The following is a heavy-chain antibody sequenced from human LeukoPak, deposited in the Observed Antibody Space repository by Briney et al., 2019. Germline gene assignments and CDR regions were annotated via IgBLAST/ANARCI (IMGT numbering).Heavy chain of an antibody. Sequence: SVKVSCKASGGTFSSYAISWVRQAPGQGLEWMGGIIPIFGTANYAQKFQGRVTITADKSTSTAYIELSSLRSEDTAVYYCARGRDSSSWYSPDYWGQGTLVTVSS. D-gene: IGHD6-13*01. V-gene: IGHV1-69*06. CDR1: GGTFSSYA. CDR3: ARGRDSSSWYSPDY. J-gene: IGHJ4*02. CDR2: IIPIFGTA.